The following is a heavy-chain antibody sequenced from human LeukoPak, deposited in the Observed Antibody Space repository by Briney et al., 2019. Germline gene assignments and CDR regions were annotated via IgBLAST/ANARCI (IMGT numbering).Heavy chain of an antibody. CDR3: ARAVDSSMATLPYYFDY. V-gene: IGHV4-31*03. Sequence: SETLSLTCTVSGDSISSGGYYWSWIRQHPGKGLEGIGCIYYTGTTYYNTSLQSRVTISVDTSKNQISLKLSSVTAADTAAYYCARAVDSSMATLPYYFDYWGQGTLVTVSS. J-gene: IGHJ4*02. CDR1: GDSISSGGYY. D-gene: IGHD5-24*01. CDR2: IYYTGTT.